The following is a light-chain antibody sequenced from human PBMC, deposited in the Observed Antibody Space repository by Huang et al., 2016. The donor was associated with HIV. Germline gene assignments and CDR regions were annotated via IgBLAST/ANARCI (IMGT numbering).Light chain of an antibody. Sequence: EIVLTQSPGTLSLSPGERATLSCRASQSISSTCLAWYQQKPGQAPRLLIYGASSRATGIADRFGGSGSGTDFTLTISRLEPEDFAVYYCQQYGSSPPYTFGQGTKLEIK. J-gene: IGKJ2*01. CDR2: GAS. CDR3: QQYGSSPPYT. CDR1: QSISSTC. V-gene: IGKV3-20*01.